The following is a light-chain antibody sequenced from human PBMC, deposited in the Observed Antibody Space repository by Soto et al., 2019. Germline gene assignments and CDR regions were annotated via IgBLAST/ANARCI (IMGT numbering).Light chain of an antibody. Sequence: DIVMTQSPATLSASPGETVTLSCRASQTVYNNLAWYQQKPGQAPRLLIFDASTRATGLPARFSGSGSGTEFTLTISSLEPEDFAVYYCQQRSNPWTFGQGTKVEIK. CDR3: QQRSNPWT. CDR1: QTVYNN. CDR2: DAS. J-gene: IGKJ1*01. V-gene: IGKV3-11*01.